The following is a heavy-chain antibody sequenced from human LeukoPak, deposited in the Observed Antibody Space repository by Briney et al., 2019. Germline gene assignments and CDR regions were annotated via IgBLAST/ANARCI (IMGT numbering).Heavy chain of an antibody. Sequence: GESLEISCKGSGYSFTSYWIGWVRQMPGKGLEWMGIIYPGDSDTRYSPSFQGQVTISADKSISTAYLQWSSLKASDTAMYYCASRGDSSGWYGGFFYWGQGTLVTVSP. D-gene: IGHD6-19*01. CDR1: GYSFTSYW. CDR3: ASRGDSSGWYGGFFY. J-gene: IGHJ4*02. V-gene: IGHV5-51*01. CDR2: IYPGDSDT.